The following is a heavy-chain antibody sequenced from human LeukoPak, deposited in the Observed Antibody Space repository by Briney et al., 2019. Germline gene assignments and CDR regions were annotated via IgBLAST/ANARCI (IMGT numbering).Heavy chain of an antibody. D-gene: IGHD6-19*01. V-gene: IGHV5-51*01. Sequence: GESLKIYCKGSGYSFTSYWIGWVRQMPGKGLEWMGIIYPGDSDTRYSPSFQGQVTISADKSISTAYLQWSSLKASDTAMYYCASYPASSGWSSDWYFDLWGRGTLVTVSS. J-gene: IGHJ2*01. CDR2: IYPGDSDT. CDR3: ASYPASSGWSSDWYFDL. CDR1: GYSFTSYW.